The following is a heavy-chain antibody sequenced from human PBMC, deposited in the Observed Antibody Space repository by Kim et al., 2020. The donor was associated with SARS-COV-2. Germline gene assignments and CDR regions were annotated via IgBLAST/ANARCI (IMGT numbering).Heavy chain of an antibody. V-gene: IGHV4-59*01. J-gene: IGHJ5*02. CDR3: AREWLFSGGQQLVHGGWFDP. D-gene: IGHD6-13*01. CDR1: GGSISSYY. Sequence: SETLSLTCTVSGGSISSYYWSWIRQPPGKGLEWIGYIYYSGSTNYNPSLKSRVTISVDTSKNQFSLKLSSVTAADTAVYYCAREWLFSGGQQLVHGGWFDPWGQGTLVTVSS. CDR2: IYYSGST.